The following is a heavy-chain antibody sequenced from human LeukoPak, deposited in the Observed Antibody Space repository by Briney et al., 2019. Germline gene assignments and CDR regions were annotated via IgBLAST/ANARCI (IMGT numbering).Heavy chain of an antibody. V-gene: IGHV3-66*01. CDR3: ARGGLTSYYDILTGSYGMDV. Sequence: GGSLRLSCAASGFTVSSNYMSWVRQAPGKGLEWVSVIYSGGSTYYADSVKGRFTISRDNSKNTLYLQMNSLRAEDTAVYYCARGGLTSYYDILTGSYGMDVWGQGTTVTVSS. J-gene: IGHJ6*02. CDR2: IYSGGST. CDR1: GFTVSSNY. D-gene: IGHD3-9*01.